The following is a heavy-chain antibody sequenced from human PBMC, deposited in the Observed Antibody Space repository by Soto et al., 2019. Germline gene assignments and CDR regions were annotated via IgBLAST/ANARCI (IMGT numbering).Heavy chain of an antibody. J-gene: IGHJ4*02. Sequence: GGSLRLSCAASRFTFSSYEMHWVRQAPGKGLEWVSYISGSGSVVYYADSVKGRFTISRDNTRNSLYLQMNSLRDEDTALYYCVRYCSTTLCNGVATRIFDDWGQGTLVTVSS. D-gene: IGHD5-12*01. CDR1: RFTFSSYE. V-gene: IGHV3-48*03. CDR3: VRYCSTTLCNGVATRIFDD. CDR2: ISGSGSVV.